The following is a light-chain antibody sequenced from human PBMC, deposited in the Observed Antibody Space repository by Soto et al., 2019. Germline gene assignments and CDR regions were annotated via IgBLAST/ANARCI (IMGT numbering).Light chain of an antibody. CDR3: AAWDDSLSGVV. Sequence: QSVLTQPPSASGTPGQRVTISCSGSSSNIGSNSVYWYQQLPGTAPKLLIDRNNQRPSGVPDRFSGSKSGTSASLAISGLRSEDEADYYCAAWDDSLSGVVFGGGTQLTVL. CDR1: SSNIGSNS. V-gene: IGLV1-47*01. J-gene: IGLJ2*01. CDR2: RNN.